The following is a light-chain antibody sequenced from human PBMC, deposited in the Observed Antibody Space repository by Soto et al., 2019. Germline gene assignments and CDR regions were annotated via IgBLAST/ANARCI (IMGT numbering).Light chain of an antibody. V-gene: IGKV4-1*01. CDR3: QQYHTTPFT. J-gene: IGKJ3*01. CDR1: PSVLYSSNKKNY. Sequence: DIVMTQSPDSLAVSLGERATINGKSSPSVLYSSNKKNYLAWYQQKPGKPPTLLIYWASTRASGVPDRFSGSGSGTDFTLTISSLQAEDVSLEYCQQYHTTPFTFGPGTEVNIK. CDR2: WAS.